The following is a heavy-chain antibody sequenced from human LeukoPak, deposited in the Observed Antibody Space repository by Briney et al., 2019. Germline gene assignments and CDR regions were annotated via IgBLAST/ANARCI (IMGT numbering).Heavy chain of an antibody. Sequence: SVKVSCKASGGTFSSYAISWVRQAPGQGLEWMGGIIPIFGTANYAQKFQGRVTITADKSTSTAYMELSSLRSEDTAVYYCARLYTAMVTGGDYWGQGTLVTVSS. CDR2: IIPIFGTA. CDR1: GGTFSSYA. J-gene: IGHJ4*02. V-gene: IGHV1-69*06. D-gene: IGHD5-18*01. CDR3: ARLYTAMVTGGDY.